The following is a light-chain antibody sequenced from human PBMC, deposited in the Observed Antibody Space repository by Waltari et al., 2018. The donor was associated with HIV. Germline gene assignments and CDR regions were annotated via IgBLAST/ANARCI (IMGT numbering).Light chain of an antibody. CDR3: YSTDSSGKGV. CDR1: KFPKKY. V-gene: IGLV3-10*01. CDR2: DDT. Sequence: SYGLTQPPSVSESPGQTARITCSGDKFPKKYVYLYHQQSGQAPVLVIDDDTKRPSGIPERFSGSSSGTMATLTISGAQVDDEGDYYCYSTDSSGKGVFGGGTKLTVL. J-gene: IGLJ3*02.